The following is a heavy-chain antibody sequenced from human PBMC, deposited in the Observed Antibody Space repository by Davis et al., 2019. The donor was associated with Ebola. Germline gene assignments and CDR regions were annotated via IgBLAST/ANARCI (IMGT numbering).Heavy chain of an antibody. V-gene: IGHV3-23*01. Sequence: GESLKISCVVSGFSFENSWMTWVRQAPGKGLEWVSGVSGSAGSTYYADSVKGRFTISRDNSKNTLYLQMNSLRAEDTATYYCARYCGWTDCSYFDCWGQGTLVTVSS. CDR1: GFSFENSW. D-gene: IGHD2-21*01. J-gene: IGHJ4*02. CDR2: VSGSAGST. CDR3: ARYCGWTDCSYFDC.